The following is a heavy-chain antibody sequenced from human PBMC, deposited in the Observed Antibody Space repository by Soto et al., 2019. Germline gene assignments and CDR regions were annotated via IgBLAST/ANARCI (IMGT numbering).Heavy chain of an antibody. Sequence: ASVKVSCKASGYTFTSYGISWVRQAPGQGLEWMGWISAYNGNTNYAQKLQGRVTMTTDTSTSTAYMELRSLRSDDTAVYYCARSITMVRGVIIWTYNWFDPWGQGTLVTVS. V-gene: IGHV1-18*01. CDR1: GYTFTSYG. D-gene: IGHD3-10*01. J-gene: IGHJ5*02. CDR2: ISAYNGNT. CDR3: ARSITMVRGVIIWTYNWFDP.